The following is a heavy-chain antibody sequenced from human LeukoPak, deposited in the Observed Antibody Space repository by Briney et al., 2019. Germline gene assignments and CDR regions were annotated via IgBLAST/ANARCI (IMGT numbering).Heavy chain of an antibody. Sequence: GRSLRLSCAASGFTFSSYGVHWVRQAPGKGLEWVAVISYDGSNKYYADSVKGRFTISRDNSKNTLYLQMNSLRAEDTAVYYCAKDRALHGYFDYWGQGTLVTVSS. J-gene: IGHJ4*02. V-gene: IGHV3-30*18. D-gene: IGHD3-10*01. CDR2: ISYDGSNK. CDR1: GFTFSSYG. CDR3: AKDRALHGYFDY.